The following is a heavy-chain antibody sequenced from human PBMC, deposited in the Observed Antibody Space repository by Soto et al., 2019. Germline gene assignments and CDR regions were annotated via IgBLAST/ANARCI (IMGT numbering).Heavy chain of an antibody. V-gene: IGHV3-30*18. CDR2: ISCDGSNI. CDR1: GFTFSSYG. D-gene: IGHD3-3*01. Sequence: PGGSLRLSCAASGFTFSSYGMHWVRQAPGKGLEWVAVISCDGSNIYYADSVKGRFTISRDNSKNTLYLQMNSLRAEDTAVYYCAKVRLRVLEWVDPPYGIDVWGQGTTVTVSS. CDR3: AKVRLRVLEWVDPPYGIDV. J-gene: IGHJ6*02.